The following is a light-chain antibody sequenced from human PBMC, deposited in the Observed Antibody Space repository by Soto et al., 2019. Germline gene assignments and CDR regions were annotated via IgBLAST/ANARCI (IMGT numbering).Light chain of an antibody. V-gene: IGKV3-20*01. J-gene: IGKJ3*01. Sequence: EIVLTQSPGTLSLSPGERATLSCRASQGVWSSYLAWYQQKPGQTPRLLIYGASSRATGIPDRFSGSGSGTDFTLTISRLEPEDFAVYYCLLYGSSPFTFGPGTKGDVK. CDR2: GAS. CDR1: QGVWSSY. CDR3: LLYGSSPFT.